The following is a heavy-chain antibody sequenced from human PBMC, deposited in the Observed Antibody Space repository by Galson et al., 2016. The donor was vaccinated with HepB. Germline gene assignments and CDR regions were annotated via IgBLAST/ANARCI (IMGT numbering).Heavy chain of an antibody. CDR2: ISGSGGGT. D-gene: IGHD3-22*01. CDR3: AKDINPSATIIVVTYMDA. J-gene: IGHJ6*03. Sequence: SLRLSCAASGFTFTSYAMAWVRQAPGKRLEWVSSISGSGGGTSYADSVKGRFNISRNNSRNTLYLQLNSLRAEDTALYYCAKDINPSATIIVVTYMDAWGKGTTVTVSS. V-gene: IGHV3-23*01. CDR1: GFTFTSYA.